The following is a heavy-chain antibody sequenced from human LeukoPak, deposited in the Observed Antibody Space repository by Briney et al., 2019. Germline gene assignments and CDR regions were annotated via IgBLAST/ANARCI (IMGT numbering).Heavy chain of an antibody. Sequence: GGSLRLSCAASGFTFSNYWMHWVRQAPGKGLVWVSRISGDGSKTNYADSVKGRFTISRDNAKNSLYLQMNSLRAEDTAFYYCAREPVGAYYFDYWGQGTLVTVSS. CDR1: GFTFSNYW. CDR2: ISGDGSKT. V-gene: IGHV3-74*01. CDR3: AREPVGAYYFDY. J-gene: IGHJ4*02. D-gene: IGHD1-26*01.